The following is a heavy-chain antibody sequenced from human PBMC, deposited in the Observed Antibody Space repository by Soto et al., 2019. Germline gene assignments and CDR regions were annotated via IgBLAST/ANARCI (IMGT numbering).Heavy chain of an antibody. Sequence: PGGSLRLSCAASGFTFDNYAMTWVRQAPGKGLEWVSTISGSGGGTYYADSVKGRFTISRDNSKNTLYLQMDSLGAEDTAVYYCAKDLKGQWLIHFDYWGQGTLVTVSS. J-gene: IGHJ4*02. CDR2: ISGSGGGT. CDR1: GFTFDNYA. D-gene: IGHD6-19*01. CDR3: AKDLKGQWLIHFDY. V-gene: IGHV3-23*01.